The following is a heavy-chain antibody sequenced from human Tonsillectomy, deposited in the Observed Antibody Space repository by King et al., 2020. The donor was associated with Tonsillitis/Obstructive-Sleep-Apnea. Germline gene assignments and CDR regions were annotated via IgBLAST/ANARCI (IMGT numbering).Heavy chain of an antibody. CDR1: GFTLSSYD. V-gene: IGHV3-13*01. CDR3: ARGGVRLSPVDY. D-gene: IGHD6-19*01. Sequence: QLVQSGGGLVQPGGSLRLSCAASGFTLSSYDMHWVRQATGKGLEWVSAIGTAGDTYYPGSVKGRFTISRENAKNSLYLQMNSLRAGDTAVYYCARGGVRLSPVDYWGQGTLVTVSS. J-gene: IGHJ4*02. CDR2: IGTAGDT.